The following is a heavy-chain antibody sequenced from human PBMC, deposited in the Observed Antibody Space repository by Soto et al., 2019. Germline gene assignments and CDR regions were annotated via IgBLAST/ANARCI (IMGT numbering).Heavy chain of an antibody. CDR3: ARGYCVGSSGHAAWLDP. CDR2: IYSGGGT. J-gene: IGHJ5*02. V-gene: IGHV3-53*01. CDR1: GFTVSSNH. D-gene: IGHD2-2*01. Sequence: EVQLVESGGGLIQPGGSLRLSCAASGFTVSSNHMSWVRQSPGKGLEWVSTIYSGGGTYYADSVKGRFTISRDTSKNTLDLQMDSLRAEDTAVYYCARGYCVGSSGHAAWLDPWGQGTLVTVSS.